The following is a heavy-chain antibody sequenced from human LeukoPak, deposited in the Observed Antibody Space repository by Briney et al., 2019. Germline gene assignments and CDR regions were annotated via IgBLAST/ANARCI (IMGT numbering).Heavy chain of an antibody. CDR3: ATPYSSGWYYFDY. Sequence: GAPVKVSCKVSGYTLTELSMHWVRQAPGKGLEWTGGFDPEDGETIYAQKFQGRVTMTEDTSTDTAYMELSSLRSEDTAVYYCATPYSSGWYYFDYWGQGTLVTVSS. D-gene: IGHD6-19*01. V-gene: IGHV1-24*01. CDR1: GYTLTELS. J-gene: IGHJ4*02. CDR2: FDPEDGET.